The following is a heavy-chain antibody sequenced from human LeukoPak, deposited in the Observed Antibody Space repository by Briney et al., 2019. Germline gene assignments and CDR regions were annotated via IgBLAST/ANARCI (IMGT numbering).Heavy chain of an antibody. D-gene: IGHD3-10*01. Sequence: GGSLRLSCAVSGYTFSRYWMQWVRQGPGKGLVWVSRINEDGSSTSYAESVRGRFTISRDNAKNTLYLQMNSLRAEDAAVYYCTTDTFGARDSWGQGTLVTVSS. CDR1: GYTFSRYW. V-gene: IGHV3-74*01. CDR2: INEDGSST. J-gene: IGHJ4*02. CDR3: TTDTFGARDS.